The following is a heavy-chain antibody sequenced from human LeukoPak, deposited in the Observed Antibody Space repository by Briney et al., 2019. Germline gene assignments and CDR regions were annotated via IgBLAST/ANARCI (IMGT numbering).Heavy chain of an antibody. CDR2: INHSGST. CDR1: GGSFGGYY. Sequence: PSETLSLTCAVYGGSFGGYYWSWIRQPPGKGLEWIGEINHSGSTYYNPSLKSRVTISVDTSKNQFSLKLSSVTAADTAVYYCARDFPPFDPWGQGTLVTVSS. CDR3: ARDFPPFDP. J-gene: IGHJ5*02. V-gene: IGHV4-34*01.